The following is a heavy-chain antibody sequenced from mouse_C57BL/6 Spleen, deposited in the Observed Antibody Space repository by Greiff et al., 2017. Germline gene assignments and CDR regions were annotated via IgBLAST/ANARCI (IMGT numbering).Heavy chain of an antibody. J-gene: IGHJ3*01. CDR1: GFTFSSYA. D-gene: IGHD4-1*01. CDR2: ISDGGSDT. V-gene: IGHV5-4*03. Sequence: EVKLVESGGGLVKPGGSLKLSCAASGFTFSSYAMSWVRQTPEQRLEWVATISDGGSDTYYPDNVKGRFTLSRDNAKNNLYLQMSHLKSEDTAVYYCARGLDWDRFAYWGQGTLVTVSA. CDR3: ARGLDWDRFAY.